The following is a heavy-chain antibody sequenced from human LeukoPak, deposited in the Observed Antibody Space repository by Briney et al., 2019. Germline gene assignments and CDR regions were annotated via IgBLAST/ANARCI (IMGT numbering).Heavy chain of an antibody. Sequence: PGGSLRLSCAASGFTFSSYSMNWVRQAPGKGLEWGSSISSSSSYIYYADSVKGRFTISRDNAKNSLYLQMNSLRAEDTAVYYCARDPSLSSSWHKYFDYWRQGTLVTVSS. V-gene: IGHV3-21*01. CDR1: GFTFSSYS. CDR3: ARDPSLSSSWHKYFDY. D-gene: IGHD6-13*01. J-gene: IGHJ4*02. CDR2: ISSSSSYI.